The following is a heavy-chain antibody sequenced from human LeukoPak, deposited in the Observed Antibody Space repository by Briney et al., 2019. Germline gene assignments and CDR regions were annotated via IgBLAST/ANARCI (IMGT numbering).Heavy chain of an antibody. J-gene: IGHJ3*02. D-gene: IGHD3-22*01. V-gene: IGHV1-69*06. CDR2: IIPIFGTA. CDR1: GGTFSSYA. Sequence: ASVKVSCKASGGTFSSYAISWVRQAPGQGLEWMGGIIPIFGTANYAQKFQGRVTITADKSTSTAYMELSSLRSEDTAVYYCARDQWDYDSSGYSHAFDIWGQGTMVTVSS. CDR3: ARDQWDYDSSGYSHAFDI.